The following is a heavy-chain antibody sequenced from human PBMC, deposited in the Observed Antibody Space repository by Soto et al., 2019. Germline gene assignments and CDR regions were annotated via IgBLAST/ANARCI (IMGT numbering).Heavy chain of an antibody. CDR2: ISAHNGNT. J-gene: IGHJ4*02. Sequence: QVHLVQSGAEVKKPGASVKVSCQGSGYAFTTYGITWVRQAPGQGLEWMGWISAHNGNTNYAQKLQGRVTVTRDTPTSTAYMELRSLRYDDTAVYYCASGRYGDYWGQGALVTVSS. D-gene: IGHD1-26*01. CDR3: ASGRYGDY. CDR1: GYAFTTYG. V-gene: IGHV1-18*01.